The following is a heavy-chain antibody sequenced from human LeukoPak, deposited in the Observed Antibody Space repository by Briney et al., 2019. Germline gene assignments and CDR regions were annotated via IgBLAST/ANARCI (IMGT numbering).Heavy chain of an antibody. J-gene: IGHJ3*02. V-gene: IGHV3-33*01. D-gene: IGHD2-15*01. CDR3: ARDSSVVVVVAATPGHAFDI. CDR2: IWYDGSSK. Sequence: PGGSLRLSCAASGFTFSSYGMHWVRQAPGKGLEWVAVIWYDGSSKYYADSVKGRFTISRDNSKNTLYLQMNSLRAEDTAVYYCARDSSVVVVVAATPGHAFDIWGQGTMVTVSS. CDR1: GFTFSSYG.